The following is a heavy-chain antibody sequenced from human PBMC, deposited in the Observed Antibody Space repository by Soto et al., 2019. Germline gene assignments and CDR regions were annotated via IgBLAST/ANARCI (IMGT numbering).Heavy chain of an antibody. V-gene: IGHV3-23*01. CDR1: GFTFSSYA. Sequence: EVQLLESGGGLVQPGGSLRLSCAASGFTFSSYAMSWVRQAPGKGLEWVSAISGSGGSTYYADSVKGRFTISRDNSKNTLYLKMNSLRAEDTAVYYCAKDRHWSGYPTYYYYMDVWGKGTTVTVSS. D-gene: IGHD3-3*01. J-gene: IGHJ6*03. CDR2: ISGSGGST. CDR3: AKDRHWSGYPTYYYYMDV.